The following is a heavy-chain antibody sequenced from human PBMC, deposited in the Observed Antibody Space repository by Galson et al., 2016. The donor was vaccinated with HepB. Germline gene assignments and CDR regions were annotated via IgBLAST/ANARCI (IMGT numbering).Heavy chain of an antibody. CDR3: TTFNDDYYYYYMDV. J-gene: IGHJ6*03. CDR2: IKSTTDHGTT. CDR1: GFTFDNAW. D-gene: IGHD2-8*01. Sequence: SLRLSCAASGFTFDNAWMTWVRQAPGKGLEWVGRIKSTTDHGTTDYAAPVKGRFTISRDDSKNTLYLQMNGLKTEDTAVYYCTTFNDDYYYYYMDVWGNGTTVTVSS. V-gene: IGHV3-15*01.